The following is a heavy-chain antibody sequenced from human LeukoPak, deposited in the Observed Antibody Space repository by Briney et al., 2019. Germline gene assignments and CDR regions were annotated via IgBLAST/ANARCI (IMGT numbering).Heavy chain of an antibody. D-gene: IGHD1-26*01. CDR2: MNPNSGNT. V-gene: IGHV1-8*01. Sequence: ASVKVSRKPSKFTLTIYVVNCVRQATGLGLERMGWMNPNSGNTGYAQKFQGRVTMTMNSSISTAYMELTSLTSEDTAVYYCARCTMGARRTYDYWGQGTLVTVSS. J-gene: IGHJ4*02. CDR1: KFTLTIYV. CDR3: ARCTMGARRTYDY.